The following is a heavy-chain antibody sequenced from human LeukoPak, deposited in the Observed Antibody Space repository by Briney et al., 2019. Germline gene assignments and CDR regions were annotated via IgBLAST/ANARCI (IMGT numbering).Heavy chain of an antibody. D-gene: IGHD3-3*01. CDR3: AKPSTALEWFRPTYYFDY. V-gene: IGHV3-23*01. J-gene: IGHJ4*02. CDR1: GFTFSSYA. Sequence: GGSLRLSCAASGFTFSSYAMSWVRQAPGKGLEWVSAISGSGGSTYYADSVKGRFTISRDNSKNTLYLQMNSLRAEDTAVYYCAKPSTALEWFRPTYYFDYWGQGTLVTVSS. CDR2: ISGSGGST.